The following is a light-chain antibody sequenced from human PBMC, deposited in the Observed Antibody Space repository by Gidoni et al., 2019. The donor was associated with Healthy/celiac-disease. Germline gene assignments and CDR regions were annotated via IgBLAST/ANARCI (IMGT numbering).Light chain of an antibody. CDR1: QSVRSSY. J-gene: IGKJ5*01. CDR3: QQYGSSPRIT. CDR2: GAS. Sequence: EIVLTQSPGTLSLSPGERATLSCRASQSVRSSYLAWYQQKPGQAPRLLIYGASSRATGIPDRFSGSGSGTDFTLTISRLETEDFAVYYCQQYGSSPRITFXQXTRLEIK. V-gene: IGKV3-20*01.